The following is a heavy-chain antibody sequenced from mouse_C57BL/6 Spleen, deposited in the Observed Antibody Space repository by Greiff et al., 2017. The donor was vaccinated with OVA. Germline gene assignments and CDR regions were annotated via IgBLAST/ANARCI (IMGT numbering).Heavy chain of an antibody. D-gene: IGHD1-1*01. CDR3: ARRSYGSSYDYAMDY. CDR2: IDPSDSYT. V-gene: IGHV1-69*01. Sequence: VQLQQPGAELVMPGASVKLSCKASGYTFTSYWMHWVKQRPGQGLEWIGEIDPSDSYTNYNQKFKGKSTLTVDKSSSTAYMQLSSLTSEDSAVYYCARRSYGSSYDYAMDYWGQGTSVTVSS. CDR1: GYTFTSYW. J-gene: IGHJ4*01.